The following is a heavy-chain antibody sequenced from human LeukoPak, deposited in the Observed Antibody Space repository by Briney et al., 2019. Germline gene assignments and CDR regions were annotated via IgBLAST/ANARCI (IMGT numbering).Heavy chain of an antibody. D-gene: IGHD5-24*01. CDR2: IGGGGGDT. CDR3: AKGATPYNAIWDYFDR. Sequence: PGGSLRLSCAASRFTFSNYAMSWVRQAPGKGLEWVSSIGGGGGDTYYADSVKGRFTVSRDNSKNTLYLQINSLRADDTAVYFCAKGATPYNAIWDYFDRWGQGTLVTVSS. J-gene: IGHJ4*02. CDR1: RFTFSNYA. V-gene: IGHV3-23*01.